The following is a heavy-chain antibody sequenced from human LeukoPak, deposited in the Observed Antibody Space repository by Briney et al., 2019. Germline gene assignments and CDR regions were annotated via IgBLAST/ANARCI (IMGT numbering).Heavy chain of an antibody. CDR1: GFTFSSYG. CDR3: AKGTAMTNDY. V-gene: IGHV3-30*02. CDR2: TRYDGSNK. D-gene: IGHD5-18*01. Sequence: SGGSLRLSCAASGFTFSSYGMHWARQAPGKGLEWVAFTRYDGSNKYYADSVKGRFTISRDNSKNTLYLQMNSLRAEDTAVYYCAKGTAMTNDYWGQGTLVTVSS. J-gene: IGHJ4*02.